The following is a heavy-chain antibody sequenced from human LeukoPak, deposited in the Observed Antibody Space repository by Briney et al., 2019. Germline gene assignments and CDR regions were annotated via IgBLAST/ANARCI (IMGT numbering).Heavy chain of an antibody. J-gene: IGHJ4*02. CDR1: GFTFDDYG. CDR3: ARDTYYYDSSGYYYFDY. D-gene: IGHD3-22*01. V-gene: IGHV3-21*01. CDR2: ISSSSSYI. Sequence: GGSLRLSCAASGFTFDDYGMSWVRQAPGKGLEWVSSISSSSSYIYYADSVKGRFTISRDNAKNSLYLQMNSLRAEDTAVYYCARDTYYYDSSGYYYFDYWGQGTLVTVSS.